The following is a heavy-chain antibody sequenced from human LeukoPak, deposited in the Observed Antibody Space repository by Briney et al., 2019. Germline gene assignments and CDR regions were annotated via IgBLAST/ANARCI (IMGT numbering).Heavy chain of an antibody. Sequence: ASVKVSCKASGYTFTGYYMHWVRHAPGQGLEWMGWINPNSGGTNYAQKFQGWVTMTRDTSISTAYMELSRLRSDDTAVYYCARVNYGTPLEYYDILTGYYPYYYYGMDVWGQGTTVTVSS. J-gene: IGHJ6*02. CDR3: ARVNYGTPLEYYDILTGYYPYYYYGMDV. CDR1: GYTFTGYY. V-gene: IGHV1-2*04. CDR2: INPNSGGT. D-gene: IGHD3-9*01.